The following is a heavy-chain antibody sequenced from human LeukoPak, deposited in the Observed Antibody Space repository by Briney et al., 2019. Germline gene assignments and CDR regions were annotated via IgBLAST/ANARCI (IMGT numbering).Heavy chain of an antibody. D-gene: IGHD4-17*01. CDR3: AKDGEYYGDLNEPYYYYGMDV. CDR2: ISYDGSNK. V-gene: IGHV3-30*18. J-gene: IGHJ6*04. CDR1: GFTFSSYG. Sequence: GRSQRLSCAASGFTFSSYGMHWVRQAPGEGLEWVAVISYDGSNKYYADSVKGRFTISRDNSKNTLYLQMNSLRAEDTAVYYCAKDGEYYGDLNEPYYYYGMDVWGKGTTVTVSS.